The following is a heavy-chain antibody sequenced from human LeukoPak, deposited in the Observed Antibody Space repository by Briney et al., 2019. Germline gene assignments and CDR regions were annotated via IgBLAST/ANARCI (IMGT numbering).Heavy chain of an antibody. V-gene: IGHV4-61*03. CDR2: IYYSGST. J-gene: IGHJ4*02. Sequence: PSETLSLTCIVSGGSISSSGYYWSWIRQPPGKGLEWIGYIYYSGSTNYNPSLKSRVTISVDTSKNHFSLKLSSVTAADTAVYYCARDRWGSSYFDYWGQGTLVTVSS. D-gene: IGHD3-16*01. CDR3: ARDRWGSSYFDY. CDR1: GGSISSSGYY.